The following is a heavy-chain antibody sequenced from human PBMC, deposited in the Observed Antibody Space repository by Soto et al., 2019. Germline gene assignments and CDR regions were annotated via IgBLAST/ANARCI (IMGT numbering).Heavy chain of an antibody. Sequence: GGSLRLSCSASGFTFSSYAMHWVRQAPGKGLEYVSAISSNGGSTYYADSVKGRFTISRDNSKNTLYLQMSSLRAEDTAVYYCVKGAEDCEGCMDVWGQGTTVTVSS. V-gene: IGHV3-64D*06. D-gene: IGHD2-21*01. CDR3: VKGAEDCEGCMDV. CDR1: GFTFSSYA. J-gene: IGHJ6*02. CDR2: ISSNGGST.